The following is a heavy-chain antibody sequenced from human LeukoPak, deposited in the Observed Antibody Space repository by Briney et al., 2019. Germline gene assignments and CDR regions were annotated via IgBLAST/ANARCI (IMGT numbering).Heavy chain of an antibody. Sequence: GASVKVSCKASGYTFTSYDINWVRQATGQGLEWMGWMNPNSGNTGYAQKFQGRVTITRNTSISTAYMELSNLRSEDTAVYYCARGSIAVAGTYYYYYYMDVWGKGTTVTVSS. J-gene: IGHJ6*03. CDR2: MNPNSGNT. CDR3: ARGSIAVAGTYYYYYYMDV. D-gene: IGHD6-19*01. V-gene: IGHV1-8*03. CDR1: GYTFTSYD.